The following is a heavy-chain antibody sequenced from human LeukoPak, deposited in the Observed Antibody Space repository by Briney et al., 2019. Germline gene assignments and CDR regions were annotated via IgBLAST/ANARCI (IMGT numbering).Heavy chain of an antibody. V-gene: IGHV1-18*01. D-gene: IGHD2-2*01. Sequence: ASVKVSCKASGYTFTSYGISWVRQAPGQGLEWMGWISAYNGNTNYAQKLQGRVTMTTDTSTSTAYMELRSLRSDDTAVYYCARVTLGDCSSTSCYTTLRYYYYMDVWGKGATVTVSS. J-gene: IGHJ6*03. CDR3: ARVTLGDCSSTSCYTTLRYYYYMDV. CDR1: GYTFTSYG. CDR2: ISAYNGNT.